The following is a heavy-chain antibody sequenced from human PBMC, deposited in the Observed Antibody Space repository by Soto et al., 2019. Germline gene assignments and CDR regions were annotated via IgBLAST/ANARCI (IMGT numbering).Heavy chain of an antibody. CDR1: GFTFSTYS. CDR2: ISSSGSI. Sequence: GGSLRLSCAASGFTFSTYSMNWVRQAPGKGLEWVSYISSSGSIYYADSVKGRFTISRDNAKNSLYLQMNSLRAEDTAVYFCARGDHTNSFLFQHWGQGTLVTVSS. J-gene: IGHJ1*01. CDR3: ARGDHTNSFLFQH. V-gene: IGHV3-48*01. D-gene: IGHD6-13*01.